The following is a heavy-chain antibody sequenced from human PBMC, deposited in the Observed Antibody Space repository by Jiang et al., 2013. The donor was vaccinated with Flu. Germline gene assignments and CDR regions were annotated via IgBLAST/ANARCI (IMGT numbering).Heavy chain of an antibody. Sequence: SLTCTVSGGSISSSSYYWGWIRQPPGKGLEWIGSIYYSGSTYYNPSLKSRVTISVDTSKNQFSLKLSSVTAADTAVYYCARRGGHCTNGVCYRGYFDSWGQGTLVTVSS. V-gene: IGHV4-39*07. J-gene: IGHJ4*02. CDR2: IYYSGST. CDR3: ARRGGHCTNGVCYRGYFDS. D-gene: IGHD2-8*01. CDR1: GGSISSSSYY.